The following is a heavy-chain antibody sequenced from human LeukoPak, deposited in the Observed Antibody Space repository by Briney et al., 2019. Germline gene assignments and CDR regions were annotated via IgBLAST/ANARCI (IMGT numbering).Heavy chain of an antibody. CDR3: AKDRITMIRGAYH. CDR2: ITTSGGRT. D-gene: IGHD3-10*01. Sequence: GGSLRLSCAASGFTFSNYAMSWVRQAPGKGVEWVSAITTSGGRTWYADCVKGRFTISRDNSKNTLYLQMNSLRPEDTAVYYCAKDRITMIRGAYHWGQGTLVTASS. V-gene: IGHV3-23*01. J-gene: IGHJ4*02. CDR1: GFTFSNYA.